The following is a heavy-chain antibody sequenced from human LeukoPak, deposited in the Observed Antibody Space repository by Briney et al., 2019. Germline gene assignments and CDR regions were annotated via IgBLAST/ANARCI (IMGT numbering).Heavy chain of an antibody. V-gene: IGHV3-15*01. J-gene: IGHJ4*02. Sequence: GSLRLSCAASGFTFSSGWMGWVRQAPGKGLEWVGRSKSKADGGTTDYAAFVKGRFIVSRDDSKNTFYLQMNSLKTEDTAVYYCTTDRSIAIRPLFDYWGQGISVTVSS. CDR3: TTDRSIAIRPLFDY. CDR2: SKSKADGGTT. CDR1: GFTFSSGW. D-gene: IGHD6-6*01.